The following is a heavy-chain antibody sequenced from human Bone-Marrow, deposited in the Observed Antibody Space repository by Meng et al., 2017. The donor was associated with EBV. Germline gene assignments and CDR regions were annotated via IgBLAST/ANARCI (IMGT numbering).Heavy chain of an antibody. CDR2: IIPIFGKA. Sequence: QVQPGQSGAEVKEPGYSVKVSCKASGGTFSSYAISWVRQAPGQGLEWMGGIIPIFGKANYAQKFQGRVTITADESTSTAYMELSSLRSEDTAVYYCASATNTAMVPTLTYWGQGTLVTVSS. D-gene: IGHD5-18*01. CDR1: GGTFSSYA. V-gene: IGHV1-69*01. J-gene: IGHJ4*02. CDR3: ASATNTAMVPTLTY.